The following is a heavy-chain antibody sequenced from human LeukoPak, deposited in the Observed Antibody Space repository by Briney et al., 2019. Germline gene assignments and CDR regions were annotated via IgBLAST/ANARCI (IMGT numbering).Heavy chain of an antibody. V-gene: IGHV4-34*01. D-gene: IGHD3-3*01. J-gene: IGHJ4*02. CDR2: INHSGST. Sequence: SETLSLTCAVYGGSFSGYYWSWLRQPRGKGLEWIGEINHSGSTNYNPSLKSRVTISVDTSKNQFSLKLSSVTAADTAVYYCARTYGFWSGYYKSFDYWGQGTLVTVSS. CDR1: GGSFSGYY. CDR3: ARTYGFWSGYYKSFDY.